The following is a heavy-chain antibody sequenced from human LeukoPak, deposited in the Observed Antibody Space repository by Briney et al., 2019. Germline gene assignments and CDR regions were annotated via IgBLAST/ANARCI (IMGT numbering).Heavy chain of an antibody. CDR3: ARGAFNYYDTIGYSNDAFDI. CDR2: ISYSGST. Sequence: SETLSLTCPVSGDSISSGGHYWSWIRQHPGKGLEWIAYISYSGSTYYNPSLKGRIIISVDTSKNRFSLKLSSVTAADTAVYFCARGAFNYYDTIGYSNDAFDIWGQGTMVTVSS. CDR1: GDSISSGGHY. V-gene: IGHV4-31*03. J-gene: IGHJ3*02. D-gene: IGHD3-22*01.